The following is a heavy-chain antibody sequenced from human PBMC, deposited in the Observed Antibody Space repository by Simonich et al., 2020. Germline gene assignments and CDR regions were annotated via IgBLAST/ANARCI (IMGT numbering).Heavy chain of an antibody. V-gene: IGHV2-5*02. Sequence: QITLKESGPTLVKPTPTLPLTCTFSGFSLRTCVVVVAWIRQHHGKSLEWLSLIYWDDDNLYNQSLKSELPLPKYTSKNQGVLTMANMDPVDTATYYCAHKLSGWFGERDAFDIWGQGTMVTVSS. CDR3: AHKLSGWFGERDAFDI. CDR2: IYWDDDN. D-gene: IGHD3-10*01. J-gene: IGHJ3*02. CDR1: GFSLRTCVVV.